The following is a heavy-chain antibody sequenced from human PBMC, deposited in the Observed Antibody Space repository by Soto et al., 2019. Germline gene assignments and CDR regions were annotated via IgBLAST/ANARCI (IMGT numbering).Heavy chain of an antibody. V-gene: IGHV4-30-4*01. Sequence: PSETLSLTCTVSGGSISSGDYYWSWIRQPPGKGLEWIGYIYYSGSTYYNPSLKSRVTISVDTSKNQFSLKLSSVTAADTAVYYCARLSSYASGNCDSRGQGPLVTV. CDR3: ARLSSYASGNCDS. J-gene: IGHJ4*02. CDR1: GGSISSGDYY. CDR2: IYYSGST. D-gene: IGHD3-10*01.